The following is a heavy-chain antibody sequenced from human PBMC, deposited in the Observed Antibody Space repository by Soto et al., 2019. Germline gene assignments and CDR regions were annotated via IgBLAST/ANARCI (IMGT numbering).Heavy chain of an antibody. Sequence: GGSLRLSCAASGFTFSSYSMNWVRQAPGKGLEWVSSISSSSSYIYYADSVKGRFTISRDNAKNSLYLQMNSLRAEDTAVYYCARALSSSWPTPNTRYGMDVWGQGTTVTVSS. CDR3: ARALSSSWPTPNTRYGMDV. V-gene: IGHV3-21*01. CDR2: ISSSSSYI. CDR1: GFTFSSYS. D-gene: IGHD6-13*01. J-gene: IGHJ6*02.